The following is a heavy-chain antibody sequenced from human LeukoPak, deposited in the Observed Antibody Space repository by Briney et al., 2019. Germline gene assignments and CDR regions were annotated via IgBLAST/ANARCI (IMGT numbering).Heavy chain of an antibody. CDR1: GFTFSSYA. CDR3: ARDSTIFGVVIISLTFDY. Sequence: PGGSLRLSCAASGFTFSSYAMHWVRQAPGKGLEWVAVISYDGSNKYYADSVKGRFTISRDNSKNTLYLQMNSLRAEDTAVYYCARDSTIFGVVIISLTFDYWGQGTLVTVSS. D-gene: IGHD3-3*01. V-gene: IGHV3-30*04. J-gene: IGHJ4*02. CDR2: ISYDGSNK.